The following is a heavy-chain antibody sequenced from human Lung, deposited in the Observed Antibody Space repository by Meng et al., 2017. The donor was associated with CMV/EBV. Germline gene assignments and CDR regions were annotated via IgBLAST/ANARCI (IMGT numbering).Heavy chain of an antibody. Sequence: SXTXSLTCAVYGGSFSGYYWSWIRQPPGKGLEWIGEINHSGSTNYNPSLKSRVSISVYTSKNQISLKLSSVTAADTAVYYCARGPYGGKIDYWGQGTLVTVSS. CDR2: INHSGST. CDR1: GGSFSGYY. J-gene: IGHJ4*02. CDR3: ARGPYGGKIDY. V-gene: IGHV4-34*01. D-gene: IGHD4-23*01.